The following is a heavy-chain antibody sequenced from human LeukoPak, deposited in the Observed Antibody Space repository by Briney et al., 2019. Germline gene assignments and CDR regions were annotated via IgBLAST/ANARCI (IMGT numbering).Heavy chain of an antibody. Sequence: GGSLRLSCAASGFTFSSYGMHWVRQAPGKGLEWVAFIRYDGSNKYYADSVKGRFTISRDNSKNTLYLQMNSLRAEDTAVYYCAKDFLWFGELPVPSFDIWGQGTMVTVSS. CDR1: GFTFSSYG. V-gene: IGHV3-30*02. CDR3: AKDFLWFGELPVPSFDI. D-gene: IGHD3-10*01. J-gene: IGHJ3*02. CDR2: IRYDGSNK.